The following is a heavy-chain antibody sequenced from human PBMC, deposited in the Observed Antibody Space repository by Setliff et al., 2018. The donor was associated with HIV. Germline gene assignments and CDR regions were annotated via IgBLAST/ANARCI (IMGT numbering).Heavy chain of an antibody. V-gene: IGHV4-59*08. D-gene: IGHD4-17*01. Sequence: LSLTCTVSGGSISSYYWSWIRQPPGKGLEWIGYIYYSGSTNYNPSLKSRVTISVDTSKNQFSLKLTSVTASDTAVYYCARAAAGNTGPFDLWGQGSPVTVSS. CDR1: GGSISSYY. J-gene: IGHJ4*02. CDR2: IYYSGST. CDR3: ARAAAGNTGPFDL.